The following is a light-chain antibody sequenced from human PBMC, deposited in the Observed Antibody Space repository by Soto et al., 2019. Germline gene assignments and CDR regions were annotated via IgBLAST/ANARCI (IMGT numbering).Light chain of an antibody. CDR2: KAS. V-gene: IGKV1-5*03. Sequence: DIQMPQSPSTLSASVGDRVTITCRASQSISSWLAWYQQKPGKAPKLLIYKASSLESGVPSRFSGSGSGTEFTLTISSLQPDEFATYYCQQYISYSSTFGQGTKVDNK. CDR1: QSISSW. J-gene: IGKJ1*01. CDR3: QQYISYSST.